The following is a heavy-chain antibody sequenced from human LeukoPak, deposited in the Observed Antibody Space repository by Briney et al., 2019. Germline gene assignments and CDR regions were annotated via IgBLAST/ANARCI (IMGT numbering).Heavy chain of an antibody. CDR3: ARDSPAYYDFWSGYYRDYGMDV. V-gene: IGHV1-18*01. J-gene: IGHJ6*02. CDR2: ISAYNGNT. CDR1: GYTFTSYG. D-gene: IGHD3-3*01. Sequence: ASVKVSCKASGYTFTSYGISWVRQAPGQGLEWMGWISAYNGNTNYAQKLQGRVTMITDTSTSTAYMELRSLRSDDTAVYYCARDSPAYYDFWSGYYRDYGMDVWGQGTTVTVSS.